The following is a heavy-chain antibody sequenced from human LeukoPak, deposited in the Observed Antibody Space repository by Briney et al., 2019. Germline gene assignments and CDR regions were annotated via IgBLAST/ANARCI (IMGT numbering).Heavy chain of an antibody. V-gene: IGHV4-39*01. CDR1: GGSISSSSYY. CDR3: ASVEMATIGGFDY. J-gene: IGHJ4*02. CDR2: IYYSGST. Sequence: SETLSLTCTVSGGSISSSSYYWGWIRQPPGKELEWIGSIYYSGSTYYNPSLKSRVTISVDTSKNQFSLKLSSVTAADTAVYYCASVEMATIGGFDYWGQGTLVTVSS. D-gene: IGHD5-24*01.